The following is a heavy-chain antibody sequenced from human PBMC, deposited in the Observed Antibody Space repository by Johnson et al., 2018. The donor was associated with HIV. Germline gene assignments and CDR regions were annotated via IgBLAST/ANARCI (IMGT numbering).Heavy chain of an antibody. Sequence: VESGGGLVQPGRSLRLSCAASGFTFDDYAMHWVRQAPGKGLEWVSGISWNGGSIGYADAVKGRFTISRDNYKNTLYLQMNSMRAEDTAVYYCARDSADCGGDCHDAFDIWGQGTMVTVSS. CDR3: ARDSADCGGDCHDAFDI. CDR1: GFTFDDYA. CDR2: ISWNGGSI. D-gene: IGHD2-21*02. J-gene: IGHJ3*02. V-gene: IGHV3-9*01.